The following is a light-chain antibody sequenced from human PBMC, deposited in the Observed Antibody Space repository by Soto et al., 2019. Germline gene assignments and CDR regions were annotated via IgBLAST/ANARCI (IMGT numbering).Light chain of an antibody. CDR2: AAS. CDR1: QGISSY. CDR3: QHLNSYTSN. Sequence: DIQLTQSPSFLSASVGDRVTITFRASQGISSYLARYQQKPGNAPKLLIYAASTLQSGVPSRFSGSGSGTEFTLTIRGLQPEDFAPYDCQHLNSYTSNFGPGTKVDIK. V-gene: IGKV1-9*01. J-gene: IGKJ3*01.